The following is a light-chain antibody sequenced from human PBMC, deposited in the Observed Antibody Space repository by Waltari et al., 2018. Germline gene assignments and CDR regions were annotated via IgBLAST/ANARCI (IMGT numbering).Light chain of an antibody. V-gene: IGKV3-15*01. Sequence: EIVMTQSPATLSVSPGDTATLSCRASQSVSSNLAWYQQKPGQAPRLLIYSAFTRATGIPARFSGSVSGTEFTLTITSMQSEDFAVYYCQQYNDWPRTFGQGTKVEIK. J-gene: IGKJ1*01. CDR3: QQYNDWPRT. CDR1: QSVSSN. CDR2: SAF.